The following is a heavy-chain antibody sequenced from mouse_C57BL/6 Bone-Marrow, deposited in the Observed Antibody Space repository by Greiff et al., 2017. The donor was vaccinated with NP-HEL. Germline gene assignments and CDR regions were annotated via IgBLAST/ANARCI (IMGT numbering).Heavy chain of an antibody. CDR3: AREGNYGSSFAY. CDR2: IYPGSGST. CDR1: GYTFTSYW. J-gene: IGHJ3*01. Sequence: QVQLQQPGAELVKPGASVKMSCTASGYTFTSYWITWVKQRPGQGLEWIGDIYPGSGSTNYNEKFKSKATLTVDTSSSTAYMQLSSLTSEDSAVYYCAREGNYGSSFAYWGQGTLVTVSA. V-gene: IGHV1-55*01. D-gene: IGHD1-1*01.